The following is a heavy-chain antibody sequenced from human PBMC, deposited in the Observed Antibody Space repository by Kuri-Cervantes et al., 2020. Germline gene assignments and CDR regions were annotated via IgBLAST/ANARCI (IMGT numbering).Heavy chain of an antibody. CDR3: ASSRPYCSGGSCYSVYDY. CDR2: FDPEDGET. J-gene: IGHJ4*02. CDR1: GYTLTELS. Sequence: ASVKVSCKVSGYTLTELSMHWVRQAPGKGLEWMGGFDPEDGETIYAQKFQGRVTMTEDTSTDTAYMELSSLRSEDTAVYYCASSRPYCSGGSCYSVYDYWGQGTLVTVSS. V-gene: IGHV1-24*01. D-gene: IGHD2-15*01.